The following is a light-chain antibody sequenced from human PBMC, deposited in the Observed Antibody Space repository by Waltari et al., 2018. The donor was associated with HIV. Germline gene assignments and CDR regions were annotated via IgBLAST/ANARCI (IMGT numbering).Light chain of an antibody. CDR3: QSYDSSLSKV. Sequence: QSVLTQPPSVSGAPGQRVTISCTGSSPNLGAGYDLPWYQHTPGTAPKRLIYGNSNRPSGVPDRFSGSKSGTSASLAITGLQAEDEADYYCQSYDSSLSKVFGGGTKLTVL. CDR2: GNS. J-gene: IGLJ3*02. V-gene: IGLV1-40*01. CDR1: SPNLGAGYD.